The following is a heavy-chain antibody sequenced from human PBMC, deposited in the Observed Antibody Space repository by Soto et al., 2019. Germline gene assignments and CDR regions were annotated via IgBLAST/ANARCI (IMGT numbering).Heavy chain of an antibody. CDR1: GFTFSHYG. CDR2: IAYDGSNN. Sequence: QVQLVESGGGVVQPGRSLRLSCETSGFTFSHYGMHWVRQAPGKGQEWVALIAYDGSNNYYADSVKGRFAISRDNSKNTLYLQMNRLRAEDTAVYYCAKDLATVSTDYYYYAMDVWGLGTTVTVSS. J-gene: IGHJ6*02. V-gene: IGHV3-30*18. CDR3: AKDLATVSTDYYYYAMDV. D-gene: IGHD4-4*01.